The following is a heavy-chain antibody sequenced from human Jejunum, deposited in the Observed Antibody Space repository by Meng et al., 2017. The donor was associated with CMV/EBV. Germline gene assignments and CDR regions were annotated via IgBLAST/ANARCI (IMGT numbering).Heavy chain of an antibody. J-gene: IGHJ2*01. CDR3: AKSRPGWYRHFDF. CDR1: GFGFSNYA. Sequence: CAASGFGFSNYAMSWVRQAPGKGLEWVSVMGGSGGDTYYADSVKGRFTISRDNSRNTLYLQMNSLTAEDTAIYYCAKSRPGWYRHFDFWGRGTLVTVSS. D-gene: IGHD2-15*01. CDR2: MGGSGGDT. V-gene: IGHV3-23*01.